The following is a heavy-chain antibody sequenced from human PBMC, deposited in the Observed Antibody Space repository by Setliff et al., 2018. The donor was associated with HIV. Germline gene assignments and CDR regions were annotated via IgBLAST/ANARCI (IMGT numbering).Heavy chain of an antibody. Sequence: SETLSLTCTVSGGSVTSYYWSWIRQPAGKRLEWIGRISISGSTNYNPSLKSRVTISGDTSKNQFSLRLTSVTAADTAVYYCARGTYYDFWTEYGGAAFDIWGQGTKVTVSS. CDR1: GGSVTSYY. V-gene: IGHV4-4*07. CDR2: ISISGST. CDR3: ARGTYYDFWTEYGGAAFDI. D-gene: IGHD3-3*01. J-gene: IGHJ3*02.